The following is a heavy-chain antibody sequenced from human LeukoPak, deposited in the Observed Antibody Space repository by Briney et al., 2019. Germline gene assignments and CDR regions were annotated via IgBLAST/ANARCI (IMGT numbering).Heavy chain of an antibody. D-gene: IGHD5-18*01. CDR1: GFTFSSYW. CDR2: IKQDGSEK. V-gene: IGHV3-7*01. J-gene: IGHJ6*02. Sequence: GGSLRLSCAASGFTFSSYWMSWVRQAPGRGLEWVANIKQDGSEKYYVDSVKGRFTISRDNAKNSLYLQMNSLRAEDTAVYYCARVPIQLWSHLYMDVWGQGTTVTVSS. CDR3: ARVPIQLWSHLYMDV.